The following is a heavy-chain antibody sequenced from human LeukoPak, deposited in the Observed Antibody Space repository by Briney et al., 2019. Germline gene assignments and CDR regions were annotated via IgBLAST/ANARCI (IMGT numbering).Heavy chain of an antibody. CDR2: INHSGST. V-gene: IGHV4-34*01. J-gene: IGHJ4*02. D-gene: IGHD6-19*01. Sequence: SETLSLTCAVYGGSFSGYYWSWIRQPPGKGLEWIGEINHSGSTNYNPSLKSRATISVDTSKNQFSLKLSSVTAADTAVYYCARARSEQWLVYYFDYWGQGTLVTVSS. CDR3: ARARSEQWLVYYFDY. CDR1: GGSFSGYY.